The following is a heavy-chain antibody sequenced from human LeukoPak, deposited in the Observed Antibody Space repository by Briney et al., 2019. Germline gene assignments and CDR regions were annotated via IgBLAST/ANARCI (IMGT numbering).Heavy chain of an antibody. J-gene: IGHJ4*02. CDR1: GFTVRSNY. CDR2: FYRGGTT. Sequence: GFLRLSCAAPGFTVRSNYISWVRQAPGKGLEGVLVFYRGGTTYYADSVKGRFTISRDNSKNTLYLQMNSLRPEDTAVYYCARDPRYCSSTSCSTKGYDYWGQGTLVTVSS. D-gene: IGHD2-2*02. CDR3: ARDPRYCSSTSCSTKGYDY. V-gene: IGHV3-66*02.